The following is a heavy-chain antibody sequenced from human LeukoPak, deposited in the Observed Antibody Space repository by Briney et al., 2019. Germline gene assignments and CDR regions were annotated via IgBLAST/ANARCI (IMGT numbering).Heavy chain of an antibody. CDR3: ARICSSTDCLIPD. V-gene: IGHV3-74*01. J-gene: IGHJ4*02. CDR1: GFTFSRHW. D-gene: IGHD2-2*01. CDR2: INSDASDT. Sequence: GGSLRLSCAASGFTFSRHWMHWVRQAPGKGLVWISRINSDASDTNYADFVKGRFTISRDNAKNTVYLQINSLRDEDTAVYYCARICSSTDCLIPDWGQGTLVTVSS.